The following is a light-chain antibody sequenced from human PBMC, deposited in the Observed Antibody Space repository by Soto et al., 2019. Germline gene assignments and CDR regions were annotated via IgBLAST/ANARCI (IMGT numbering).Light chain of an antibody. CDR1: QSVSSN. Sequence: EIVMTQSPATLSVSPGERATLSCRASQSVSSNLAWYQQKPGQAPRLLIYGASTRATGIPARFSGSGSGTEFTLTISSLQSEDFAVYYCQKYNNWPPLLTFSGGTKVDIK. V-gene: IGKV3-15*01. CDR3: QKYNNWPPLLT. CDR2: GAS. J-gene: IGKJ4*01.